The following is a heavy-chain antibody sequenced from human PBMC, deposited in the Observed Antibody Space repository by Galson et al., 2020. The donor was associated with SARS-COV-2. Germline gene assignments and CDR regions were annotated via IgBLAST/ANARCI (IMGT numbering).Heavy chain of an antibody. CDR1: GFTFSSYW. D-gene: IGHD3-3*01. Sequence: GGSLRPPCAAPGFTFSSYWMSWVRQAPGKGLEWVANIKQDGSEKYYVDYVKGRFTLSKDNAKNSLYLQMNSLRAEDTAVYYCSRVGDDFWSGYGWIDPWGQGTLVTVSS. J-gene: IGHJ5*02. CDR3: SRVGDDFWSGYGWIDP. CDR2: IKQDGSEK. V-gene: IGHV3-7*03.